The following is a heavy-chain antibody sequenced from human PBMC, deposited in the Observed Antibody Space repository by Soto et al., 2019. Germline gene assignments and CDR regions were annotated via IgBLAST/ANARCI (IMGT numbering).Heavy chain of an antibody. CDR3: ARLFGYSSDCYYGIDV. Sequence: GESLKISCKDSGYSVTSYWISWVRQMPGKGLEWMGRIDPSDSETNYSPSFQGHVTISADKSFSTAYLQWTSLKASDTAIYYCARLFGYSSDCYYGIDVWGQGTTVTVSS. CDR1: GYSVTSYW. D-gene: IGHD5-12*01. V-gene: IGHV5-10-1*01. CDR2: IDPSDSET. J-gene: IGHJ6*02.